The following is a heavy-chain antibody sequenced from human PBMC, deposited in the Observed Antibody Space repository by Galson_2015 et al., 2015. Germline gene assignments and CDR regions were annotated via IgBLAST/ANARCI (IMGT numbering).Heavy chain of an antibody. V-gene: IGHV3-30*03. D-gene: IGHD2-2*01. CDR3: ARRSPAPDY. CDR2: DEINK. J-gene: IGHJ4*02. Sequence: DEINKYYADSVKGRFTISRDNSKNTLYLQMNSLRGEDTAVYYCARRSPAPDYWGQGTLVTVSS.